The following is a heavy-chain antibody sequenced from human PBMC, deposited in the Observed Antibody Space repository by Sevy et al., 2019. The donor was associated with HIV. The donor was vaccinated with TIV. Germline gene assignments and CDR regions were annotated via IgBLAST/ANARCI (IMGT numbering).Heavy chain of an antibody. CDR2: ISATGGST. V-gene: IGHV3-23*01. D-gene: IGHD2-21*02. CDR3: AKTLQKLPFHPHYFDY. CDR1: GFALRSYT. J-gene: IGHJ4*02. Sequence: GGSQRLSCGVSGFALRSYTMNWVRQAPGKGLEWVASISATGGSTYYADSVKGRFTISRDVSKSTLYLQMNSLTAEDTAMFYCAKTLQKLPFHPHYFDYWGQGTLVTVSS.